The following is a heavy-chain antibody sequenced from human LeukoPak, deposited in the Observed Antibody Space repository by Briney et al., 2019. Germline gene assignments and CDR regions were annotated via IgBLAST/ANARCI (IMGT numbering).Heavy chain of an antibody. CDR2: IYSGGST. Sequence: PGGSLRLSCAASGFTASSNYMSWVRQAPGKGLEWVSVIYSGGSTYYADSVKGRFTISRDNSKNTLYLQMNSLRAEDTAVYYCARESGGAIVFDYWGQGTLVTVSS. D-gene: IGHD3-10*01. CDR1: GFTASSNY. V-gene: IGHV3-66*01. CDR3: ARESGGAIVFDY. J-gene: IGHJ4*02.